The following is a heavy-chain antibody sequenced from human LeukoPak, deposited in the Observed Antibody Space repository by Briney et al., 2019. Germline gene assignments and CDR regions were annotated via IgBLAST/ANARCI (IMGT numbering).Heavy chain of an antibody. Sequence: ASVKVSCKASGYTFTSYGISWVRQAPGQGLEWMGWISAYNGNTNYAQKLQGRVTMTTDTSTSTAYMELRSLRSDNTAVYYCARPKVRSAIAAYDAFDIWGQGTMVTVSS. J-gene: IGHJ3*02. V-gene: IGHV1-18*01. CDR3: ARPKVRSAIAAYDAFDI. D-gene: IGHD6-13*01. CDR2: ISAYNGNT. CDR1: GYTFTSYG.